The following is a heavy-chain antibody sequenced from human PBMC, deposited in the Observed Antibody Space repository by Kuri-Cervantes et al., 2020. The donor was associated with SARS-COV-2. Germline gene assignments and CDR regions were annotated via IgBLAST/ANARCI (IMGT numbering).Heavy chain of an antibody. CDR1: GSSLSTSGMC. CDR2: IDWDDDK. D-gene: IGHD6-6*01. V-gene: IGHV2-70*11. Sequence: SGPTLVKPTQTLTLTCTFSGSSLSTSGMCVSWIRQPPGKALEWLARIDWDDDKYYSTSLKTRLTISKDTSKNQVVLTMTNMDPVDTATYYCARSTNPSSSGNWFDPWGQGTLVTVSS. CDR3: ARSTNPSSSGNWFDP. J-gene: IGHJ5*02.